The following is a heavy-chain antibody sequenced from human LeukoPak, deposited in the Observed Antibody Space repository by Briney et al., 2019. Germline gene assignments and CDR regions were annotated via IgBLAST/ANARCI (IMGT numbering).Heavy chain of an antibody. Sequence: ASVKVSCKASGYTFTSYGISWVRQAPGQGLEWMGWINVYNGYTNYAQKLQGRVTMTTNTSTITAYMELRSLRSDDTAVYYCARVPGFSPDYWGQGTLVTVSS. J-gene: IGHJ4*02. CDR2: INVYNGYT. V-gene: IGHV1-18*01. CDR3: ARVPGFSPDY. CDR1: GYTFTSYG.